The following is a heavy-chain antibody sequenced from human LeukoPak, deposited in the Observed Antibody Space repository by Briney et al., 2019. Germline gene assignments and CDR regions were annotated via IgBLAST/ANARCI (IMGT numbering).Heavy chain of an antibody. CDR2: VSGADGTT. V-gene: IGHV3-23*01. J-gene: IGHJ6*03. D-gene: IGHD2-2*01. CDR1: GFTFSAYG. Sequence: GGSLRLSCAASGFTFSAYGMSWVRQPPRKGLEWVSGVSGADGTTYYADSVKGRFTISRDNSKSTLYLQMNNLRAEDTAVYYCAKHWSYCSTTSCFFNYYYYYMDVWGKGTTVTVSS. CDR3: AKHWSYCSTTSCFFNYYYYYMDV.